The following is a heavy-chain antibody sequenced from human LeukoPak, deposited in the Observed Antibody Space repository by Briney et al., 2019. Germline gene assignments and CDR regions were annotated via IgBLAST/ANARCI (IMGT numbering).Heavy chain of an antibody. CDR2: IYHSGST. J-gene: IGHJ2*01. CDR3: ARGQATFWYFDL. CDR1: GGPISSGGYS. V-gene: IGHV4-30-2*01. D-gene: IGHD5-12*01. Sequence: SETLSLTCAVSGGPISSGGYSWSWIRQPPGKGLEWIGYIYHSGSTYYNPSLKSRVTISVDRSKNQFSLKLSSVTAADTAVYYCARGQATFWYFDLWGRGTLVTVSS.